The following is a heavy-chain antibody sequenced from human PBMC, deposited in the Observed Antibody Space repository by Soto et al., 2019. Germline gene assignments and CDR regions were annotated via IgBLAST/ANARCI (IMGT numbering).Heavy chain of an antibody. CDR2: INPNSGGT. Sequence: ASVKVSCKASGYTFTGYYMHWVRQAPGQGLEWMGWINPNSGGTNYAQKFQGWVTMTRDTSISTAYMELSRLRSDGTAVYYCARGITSGSFPPFDLWGQGTLVTVSS. D-gene: IGHD1-26*01. V-gene: IGHV1-2*04. CDR1: GYTFTGYY. CDR3: ARGITSGSFPPFDL. J-gene: IGHJ4*02.